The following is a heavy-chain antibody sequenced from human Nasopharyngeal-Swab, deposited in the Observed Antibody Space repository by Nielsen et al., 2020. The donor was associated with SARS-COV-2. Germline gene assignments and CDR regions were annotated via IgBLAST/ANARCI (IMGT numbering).Heavy chain of an antibody. D-gene: IGHD6-6*01. CDR1: GFTFSSYG. Sequence: GESLKISCAASGFTFSSYGMHWVRQAPGKGLEWVAVISYDGSNKYYADSVKGRFTISRDNSKNTLYLQMNSLRVEDTAVYYCARDHYSSSSRPSHFNYWGQGTLVTVSS. CDR3: ARDHYSSSSRPSHFNY. V-gene: IGHV3-30*03. CDR2: ISYDGSNK. J-gene: IGHJ4*02.